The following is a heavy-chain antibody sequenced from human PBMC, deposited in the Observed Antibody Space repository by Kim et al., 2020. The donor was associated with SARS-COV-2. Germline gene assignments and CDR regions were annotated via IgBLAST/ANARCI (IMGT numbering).Heavy chain of an antibody. CDR2: IYHSGST. V-gene: IGHV4-4*02. CDR1: GGSISSSNW. D-gene: IGHD4-17*01. Sequence: SETLSLTCAVSGGSISSSNWWSWVRQPPGKGLEWIGEIYHSGSTNYNPSLKSRVTISVDKSKNQFSLKLSSVTAADTAVYYCARETPYGDYESGHAFDIWGQGTMVTVSS. J-gene: IGHJ3*02. CDR3: ARETPYGDYESGHAFDI.